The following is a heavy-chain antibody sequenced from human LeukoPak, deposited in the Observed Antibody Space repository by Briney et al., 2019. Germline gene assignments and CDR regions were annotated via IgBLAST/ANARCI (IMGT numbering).Heavy chain of an antibody. CDR3: AKDREGTIADYFDY. V-gene: IGHV3-23*01. CDR1: GFTFSSYA. D-gene: IGHD1-7*01. Sequence: GGSLRLFCAASGFTFSSYAMSWVRQAPGKGLEWVSSISGSGGSTYYADSVKGRFTISRDNSKNTLYLQMNSLRGEDTAVYYCAKDREGTIADYFDYWGQGTLVTVSS. J-gene: IGHJ4*02. CDR2: ISGSGGST.